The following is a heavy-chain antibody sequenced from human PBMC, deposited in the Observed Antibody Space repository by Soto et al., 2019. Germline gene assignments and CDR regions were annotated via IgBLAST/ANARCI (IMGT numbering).Heavy chain of an antibody. J-gene: IGHJ2*01. CDR1: GFTFSGYD. CDR2: IGTAADT. Sequence: GGSLRLSCAASGFTFSGYDMHWVRQPTGKGLEWVSAIGTAADTYYRDSVKGRFTISRENAKNSLYLQMNSLRAGDTAVYYCARVNFYYGSGSDWWYFDLWGRGTLVTVSS. D-gene: IGHD3-10*01. V-gene: IGHV3-13*01. CDR3: ARVNFYYGSGSDWWYFDL.